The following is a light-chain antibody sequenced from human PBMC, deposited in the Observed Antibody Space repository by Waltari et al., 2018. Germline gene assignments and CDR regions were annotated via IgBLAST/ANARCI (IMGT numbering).Light chain of an antibody. CDR1: AWSKKY. Sequence: SYELPQAPSASVPPGQTARITCSGDAWSKKYVYWYQQKPGQAPVLVIYDDSKRPSGIPERFSGSTSGTLATLTISGVHVEDEGDYYCYSTDSSGYVFATGTKVTVL. J-gene: IGLJ1*01. V-gene: IGLV3-10*01. CDR3: YSTDSSGYV. CDR2: DDS.